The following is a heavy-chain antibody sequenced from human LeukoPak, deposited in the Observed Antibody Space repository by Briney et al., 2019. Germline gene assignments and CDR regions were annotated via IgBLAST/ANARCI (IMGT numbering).Heavy chain of an antibody. V-gene: IGHV3-7*01. CDR2: IGRDGSEE. Sequence: GGSLRLSCAASGFTFSKYWMSWVRQAPGKGLEWVANIGRDGSEEYYVDSVKGRFTISRDNDKNSLYLQLNSLIVEDTAIYYCAXLSTSVAGQDHWGQGALITXSS. J-gene: IGHJ4*02. CDR1: GFTFSKYW. D-gene: IGHD6-19*01. CDR3: AXLSTSVAGQDH.